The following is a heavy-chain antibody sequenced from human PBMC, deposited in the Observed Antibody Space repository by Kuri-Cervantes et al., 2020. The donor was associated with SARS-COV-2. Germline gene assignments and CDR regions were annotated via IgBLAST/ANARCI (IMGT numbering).Heavy chain of an antibody. Sequence: SGPTLVKPTETLTLTCTVSGFSLSNARMGVSWIRQPPGKALEWLAHIFSNDEKSYSTSLKSRLTISKDTSKSQVVLTMTNMDPVDTATYYCARKRAGYYGSGSYYFDYWGQGTLVTVSS. CDR2: IFSNDEK. CDR3: ARKRAGYYGSGSYYFDY. D-gene: IGHD3-10*01. J-gene: IGHJ4*02. CDR1: GFSLSNARMG. V-gene: IGHV2-26*01.